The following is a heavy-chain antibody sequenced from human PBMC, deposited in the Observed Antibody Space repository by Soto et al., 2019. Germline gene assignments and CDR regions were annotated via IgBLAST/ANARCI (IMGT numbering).Heavy chain of an antibody. J-gene: IGHJ3*02. CDR1: GFTFSAYA. CDR2: VGGSDTDK. Sequence: GGSLRLSCAASGFTFSAYAMSWVRQAPGKGLQWVSGVGGSDTDKHYADSVRGRFTVSRDNSKNTLYLQMSSLRADDTAVYYCAKDATAVNGVWDPFDMWGQGTEVTVSS. CDR3: AKDATAVNGVWDPFDM. D-gene: IGHD2-8*01. V-gene: IGHV3-23*01.